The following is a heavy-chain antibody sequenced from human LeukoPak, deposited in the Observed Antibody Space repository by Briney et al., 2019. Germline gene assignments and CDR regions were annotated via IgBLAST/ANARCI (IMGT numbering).Heavy chain of an antibody. V-gene: IGHV3-21*01. CDR3: AREEDLLRYFD. Sequence: GGSLRLSCAASGFTVSSNEMSWVRQAPGKGLEWVSSISSSSSYIYYADSVKGRFTISRDNAKNSLYLQMNSLRAEDTAVYYCAREEDLLRYFDWGQGTLVTVSS. CDR2: ISSSSSYI. J-gene: IGHJ4*02. CDR1: GFTVSSNE. D-gene: IGHD3-9*01.